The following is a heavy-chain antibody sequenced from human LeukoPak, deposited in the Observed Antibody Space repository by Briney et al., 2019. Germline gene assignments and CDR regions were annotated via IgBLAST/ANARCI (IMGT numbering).Heavy chain of an antibody. Sequence: GGSLRLSCVASGFIFSTYAMTWVRQAPGKGLEWVSGISGSGGSTYYADSVKGRFTISRDNSKNTLYLQMNSPRAEDTAMYYCAKDCVVVPAAVHWFAPWGQGTLVTVSS. CDR2: ISGSGGST. D-gene: IGHD2-2*01. J-gene: IGHJ5*02. V-gene: IGHV3-23*01. CDR1: GFIFSTYA. CDR3: AKDCVVVPAAVHWFAP.